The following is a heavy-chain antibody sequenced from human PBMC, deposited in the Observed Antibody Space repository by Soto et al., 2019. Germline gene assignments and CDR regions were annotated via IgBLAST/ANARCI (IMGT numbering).Heavy chain of an antibody. CDR2: INAGNGNA. V-gene: IGHV1-3*01. CDR3: ARSRNTMVRGVIIPNWFDP. J-gene: IGHJ5*02. CDR1: GYTFTSYA. Sequence: ASVKVSCKASGYTFTSYAMHWVRQAPGQRLEWMGWINAGNGNAKYSQKFQGRVTITRDTSASTAYMELSSLRSEDTAVYYCARSRNTMVRGVIIPNWFDPWGQGTLVTAPQ. D-gene: IGHD3-10*01.